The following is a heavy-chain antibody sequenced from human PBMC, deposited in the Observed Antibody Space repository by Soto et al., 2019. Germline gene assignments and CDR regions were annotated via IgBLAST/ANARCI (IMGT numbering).Heavy chain of an antibody. J-gene: IGHJ4*02. CDR3: ARIIASSLDY. CDR2: ISTYNGNT. Sequence: QVQLVQSGAEMKKPGASVKVSCKASGYSFSLYGISWVRQAPGQGLEWMGWISTYNGNTKYAQKFQDRVTFTTDTSTSTAYMEVTSLGSDDTAVYYCARIIASSLDYWGQGTLVTVSS. CDR1: GYSFSLYG. D-gene: IGHD6-6*01. V-gene: IGHV1-18*04.